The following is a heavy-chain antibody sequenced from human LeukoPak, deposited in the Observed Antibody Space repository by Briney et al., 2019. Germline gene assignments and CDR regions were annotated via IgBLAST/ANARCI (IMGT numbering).Heavy chain of an antibody. CDR2: ISYDGSNK. CDR3: ARDRSGGIDY. CDR1: GFTFSSYA. J-gene: IGHJ4*02. D-gene: IGHD2-15*01. V-gene: IGHV3-30*04. Sequence: GGSLRLSCAASGFTFSSYAMHWVRQAPGKGLEWVAVISYDGSNKYYADSVKGRFTISRDNSKNTLYLQMNSLRAEDTAVYYCARDRSGGIDYWGQGTLVTVPS.